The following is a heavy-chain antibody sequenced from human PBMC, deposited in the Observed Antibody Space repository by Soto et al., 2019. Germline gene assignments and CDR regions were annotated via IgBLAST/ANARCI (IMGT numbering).Heavy chain of an antibody. V-gene: IGHV4-39*01. D-gene: IGHD1-26*01. CDR3: ARQSPDYLGSVGWFDP. CDR1: GGSISSSSYY. J-gene: IGHJ5*01. Sequence: SETLSLTCTVSGGSISSSSYYWVWIRQPPGKGLEWIGSIYYSGTTYYNPSLKSRVTISVDTSKNQFSLKLRSVTAADTAVYYCARQSPDYLGSVGWFDPWGQGTMVTVSS. CDR2: IYYSGTT.